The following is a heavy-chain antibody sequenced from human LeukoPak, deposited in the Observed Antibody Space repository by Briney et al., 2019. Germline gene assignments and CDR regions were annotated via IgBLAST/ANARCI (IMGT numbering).Heavy chain of an antibody. Sequence: PGGSLRLSCAASRFTFRNYAMHWVRQAPGKGLEWVAYIQYDGSNEQFADSVKGRFSISRDSSKNILYLQVNSLRAEDTAVYDCAKDRCSNGIDCYYYYMDVWGKGTTVTISS. J-gene: IGHJ6*03. D-gene: IGHD2-8*01. CDR2: IQYDGSNE. CDR1: RFTFRNYA. V-gene: IGHV3-30*04. CDR3: AKDRCSNGIDCYYYYMDV.